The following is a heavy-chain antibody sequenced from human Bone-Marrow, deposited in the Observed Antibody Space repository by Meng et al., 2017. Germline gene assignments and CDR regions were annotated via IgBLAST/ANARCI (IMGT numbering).Heavy chain of an antibody. Sequence: VQLGGAGGGLVQTGGSLGLVCADSGFTFSTYNMHWVRQTAGEGLVWVSRINTDASITTYADSVKGRFTISRDDAKNTVYLQMNSLRAEDTAVYYCARDADWVIFDHWGQGALVTVSS. CDR3: ARDADWVIFDH. CDR1: GFTFSTYN. J-gene: IGHJ4*02. D-gene: IGHD3-9*01. V-gene: IGHV3-74*03. CDR2: INTDASIT.